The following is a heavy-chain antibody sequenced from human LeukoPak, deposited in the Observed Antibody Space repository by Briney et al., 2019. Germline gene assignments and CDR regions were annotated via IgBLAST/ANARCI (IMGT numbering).Heavy chain of an antibody. CDR1: GGTFSTYA. Sequence: SVKVSCKASGGTFSTYAISWVRQAPGQGLEWMGGIIPIFGTANYAQKFQGRVTITADESTSTAYMELSSLRSEDTAVYYCARATIFGVAQPTYYYYMDVWGKGTTVTVSS. J-gene: IGHJ6*03. V-gene: IGHV1-69*13. CDR2: IIPIFGTA. D-gene: IGHD3-3*01. CDR3: ARATIFGVAQPTYYYYMDV.